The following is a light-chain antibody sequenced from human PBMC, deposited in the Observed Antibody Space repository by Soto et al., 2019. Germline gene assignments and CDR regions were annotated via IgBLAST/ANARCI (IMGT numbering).Light chain of an antibody. V-gene: IGLV2-14*01. CDR2: NVS. CDR3: SLYTSENAYV. Sequence: QSVLTQAASVSGSPGQSITISCTGTSSDVGGYNYVSWYQQFPGKVPKLLIYNVSNRPSGVSNRFSGSKSGNTASLTISGLQAEDEADYYCSLYTSENAYVFGTGTKVTVL. CDR1: SSDVGGYNY. J-gene: IGLJ1*01.